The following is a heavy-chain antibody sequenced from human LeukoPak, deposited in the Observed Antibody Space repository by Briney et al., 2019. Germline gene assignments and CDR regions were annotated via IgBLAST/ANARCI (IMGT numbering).Heavy chain of an antibody. Sequence: SVKVSCKASGGTFSSYAISWVRQAPGQGLEWMGGIIPIFGTANYAQKFQGRVTITADKSTSTAYMELSSLRSEDTAVYYCARAPYSSRFGFDPWGQGTLITVSS. J-gene: IGHJ5*02. CDR2: IIPIFGTA. V-gene: IGHV1-69*06. D-gene: IGHD3-22*01. CDR1: GGTFSSYA. CDR3: ARAPYSSRFGFDP.